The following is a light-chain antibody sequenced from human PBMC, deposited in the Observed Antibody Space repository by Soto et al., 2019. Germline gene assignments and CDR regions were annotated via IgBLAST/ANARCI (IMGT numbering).Light chain of an antibody. Sequence: EIVMTQSPAILSVSPGERATLSCRASQSVSSNLAWYQQKPGQAPRLLIYDASPRATGIPARFSGSGSGTEFTLTISSLQSEDCAVYYCQHYNNWPFTFGPGTKVDIK. CDR1: QSVSSN. CDR3: QHYNNWPFT. CDR2: DAS. J-gene: IGKJ3*01. V-gene: IGKV3-15*01.